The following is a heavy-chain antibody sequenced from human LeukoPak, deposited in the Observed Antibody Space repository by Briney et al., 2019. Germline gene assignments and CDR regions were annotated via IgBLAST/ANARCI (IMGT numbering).Heavy chain of an antibody. J-gene: IGHJ6*02. CDR1: GGSIFSYY. V-gene: IGHV4-59*08. Sequence: PSETLSLTCTVSGGSIFSYYWSWIRQPPAKGLEWIGYIYYSGSTNYNPSLKSLVTISVDTSKNQFSLNLSSVTAADTAVYYRARRDGVYGMDVWGQGTTVTVSS. CDR2: IYYSGST. D-gene: IGHD3-10*01. CDR3: ARRDGVYGMDV.